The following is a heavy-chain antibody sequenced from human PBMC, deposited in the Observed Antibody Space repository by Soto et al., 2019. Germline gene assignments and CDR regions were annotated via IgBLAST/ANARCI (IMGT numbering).Heavy chain of an antibody. V-gene: IGHV1-46*03. CDR1: GYTFTSYY. J-gene: IGHJ6*03. CDR3: ARADSYGSGLYYYYYYIDV. D-gene: IGHD3-10*01. Sequence: ASVKVSCKASGYTFTSYYMHWVRQAPGQGLEWMGIINPSGSSTSYAQKFQGRVTMTRDTSTSTVYMELSSLRSEDTAVNYCARADSYGSGLYYYYYYIDVWGKGTTVTVSS. CDR2: INPSGSST.